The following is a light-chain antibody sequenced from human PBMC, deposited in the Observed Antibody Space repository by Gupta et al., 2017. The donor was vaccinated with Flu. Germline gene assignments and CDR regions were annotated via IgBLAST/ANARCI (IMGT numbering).Light chain of an antibody. CDR2: ANT. CDR3: QSYDSSLSGRV. V-gene: IGLV1-40*01. CDR1: SSNIGADYN. J-gene: IGLJ3*02. Sequence: SSNIGADYNVNWYQFLPVTAPRLVIYANTNRPSGVPDRFSGSKSGSSASLAISGLQTEDEGDYYCQSYDSSLSGRVFGGGTKLTVL.